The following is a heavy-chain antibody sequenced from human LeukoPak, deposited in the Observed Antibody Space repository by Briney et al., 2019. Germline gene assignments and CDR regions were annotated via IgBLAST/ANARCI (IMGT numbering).Heavy chain of an antibody. Sequence: ASVKVSCKASGYTFTGYYMHWVRQAPGQGPEWMGVISPSGGSTTYAQKFQGRVTLTRDMSTSTDYLELSSLRSEDTAVYYCARAVTQDNWFDPWGQGTLVTVPS. D-gene: IGHD5-18*01. V-gene: IGHV1-46*01. CDR3: ARAVTQDNWFDP. CDR1: GYTFTGYY. J-gene: IGHJ5*02. CDR2: ISPSGGST.